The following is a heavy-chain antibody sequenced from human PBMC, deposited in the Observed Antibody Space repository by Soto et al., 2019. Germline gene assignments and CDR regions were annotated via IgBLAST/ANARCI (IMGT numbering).Heavy chain of an antibody. J-gene: IGHJ4*02. Sequence: SETLSLTCTVSGGSISRSGYFWSWIRQHPGKGLEWIGYIYDIGSTYYNPSLKSLVSLSVDTSKNQFALNLTSVTAADTAMYYCARSSRSYFDYWGQGTLVTVSS. V-gene: IGHV4-31*01. CDR1: GGSISRSGYF. CDR2: IYDIGST. CDR3: ARSSRSYFDY.